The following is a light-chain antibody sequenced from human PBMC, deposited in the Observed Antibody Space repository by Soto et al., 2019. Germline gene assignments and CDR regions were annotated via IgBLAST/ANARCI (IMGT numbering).Light chain of an antibody. J-gene: IGKJ4*01. V-gene: IGKV1-39*01. CDR3: QQTSSLPLT. CDR1: QSVNSY. Sequence: DIQMTQSPSSISASVGDRITITCRASQSVNSYLNWYQQKAGKAPKVLISGVSSLQSGVPSRFSGSGSGTDFTLTITTLQPEDFRTYYCQQTSSLPLTFGGGTKVEIK. CDR2: GVS.